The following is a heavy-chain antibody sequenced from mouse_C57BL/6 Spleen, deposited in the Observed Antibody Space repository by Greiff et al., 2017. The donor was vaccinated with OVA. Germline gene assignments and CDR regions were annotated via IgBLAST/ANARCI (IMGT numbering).Heavy chain of an antibody. Sequence: EVQVVESGGGLVQPGGSLKLSCAASGFTFSDYYMYWVRQTPEKRLEWVAYISNGGGSTYYPDTVTGRFTISRDNAKNTLYLQMSRLKSEDTAMXYCASNWVYYAMDYWGQGTSVTVSS. D-gene: IGHD4-1*01. CDR2: ISNGGGST. CDR3: ASNWVYYAMDY. V-gene: IGHV5-12*01. J-gene: IGHJ4*01. CDR1: GFTFSDYY.